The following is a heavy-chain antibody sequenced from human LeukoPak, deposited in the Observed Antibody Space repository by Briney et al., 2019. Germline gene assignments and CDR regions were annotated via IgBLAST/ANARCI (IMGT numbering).Heavy chain of an antibody. J-gene: IGHJ4*02. CDR1: GFTFSDYY. CDR3: AGSGSYFWGPPRY. D-gene: IGHD3-10*01. CDR2: IYTSGST. Sequence: GSLRLSCAASGFTFSDYYMSWIRQPAGKGLEWIGRIYTSGSTNYNPSLKSRVTMSVDTSKNQFSLKLSSVTAADTAVYYCAGSGSYFWGPPRYWGQGTLVTVSS. V-gene: IGHV4-4*07.